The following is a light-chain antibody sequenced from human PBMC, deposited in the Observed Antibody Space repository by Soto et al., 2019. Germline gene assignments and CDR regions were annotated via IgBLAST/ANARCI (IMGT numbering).Light chain of an antibody. CDR3: AAWDDSLNGPV. CDR2: SNN. Sequence: QSVLTQPPSASGTPGQRVTISCSGSSSNIGSDTVKWYQHLPGTAPKLLIYSNNQRPSGVPDRFSGSKSGTSASLAISGHQSEDEADYYCAAWDDSLNGPVFGGGTKVTVL. J-gene: IGLJ2*01. CDR1: SSNIGSDT. V-gene: IGLV1-44*01.